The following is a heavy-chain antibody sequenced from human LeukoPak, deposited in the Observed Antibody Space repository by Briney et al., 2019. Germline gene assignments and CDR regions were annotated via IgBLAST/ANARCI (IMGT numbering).Heavy chain of an antibody. CDR3: ARRAGAYSHPYDY. V-gene: IGHV3-53*01. J-gene: IGHJ4*02. CDR2: IYSGGST. D-gene: IGHD4/OR15-4a*01. CDR1: GFTVSSNY. Sequence: QSGGSLRLSCAASGFTVSSNYMSWVRQAPGKGLEWVSVIYSGGSTYYADSVKGRFTISRDNSKNTLYLQMNSLKAEDKAVYYCARRAGAYSHPYDYWGQGTLVTVSS.